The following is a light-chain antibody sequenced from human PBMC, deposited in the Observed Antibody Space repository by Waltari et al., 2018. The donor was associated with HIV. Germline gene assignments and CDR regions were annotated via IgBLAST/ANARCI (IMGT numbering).Light chain of an antibody. J-gene: IGLJ1*01. CDR3: VLCFGGGMSYV. Sequence: QTVVTHEPSLSVSAGGTVTRTCVWKSGSVAPLHYPIWYPQTPAQPPPTLIYTTRPRSAGVPDRFSGSIVGTKAALTITGAQADDESDYYCVLCFGGGMSYVFGTGTRVTVL. V-gene: IGLV8-61*01. CDR2: TTR. CDR1: SGSVAPLHY.